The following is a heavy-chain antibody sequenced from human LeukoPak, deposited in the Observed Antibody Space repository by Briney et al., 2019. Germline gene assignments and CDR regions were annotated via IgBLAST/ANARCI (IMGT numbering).Heavy chain of an antibody. D-gene: IGHD2-2*01. Sequence: PGGSLRLSCAASGFTFINHGFHWVRQAPGKGLEWVALIGVDGTKKYYADSLKGRFTISRDNSKNTLYLQMNSLRVEDTAVYYCVVVVVPAAVWQFDLWGRGTLVTGSS. V-gene: IGHV3-33*03. CDR2: IGVDGTKK. CDR1: GFTFINHG. J-gene: IGHJ2*01. CDR3: VVVVVPAAVWQFDL.